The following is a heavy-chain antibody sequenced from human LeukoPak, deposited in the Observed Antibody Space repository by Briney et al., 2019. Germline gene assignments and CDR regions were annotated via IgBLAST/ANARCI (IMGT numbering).Heavy chain of an antibody. D-gene: IGHD6-13*01. Sequence: GRSLRLSCAASGFTFSSHGMHWVRQAPGKGLEWVAVISYDENNKYYADSVKGRFTISRDNSKNTLYLQMNSLRAEDTAVYYCAKCLGSGWYASSDWGQGTLVTVSS. V-gene: IGHV3-30*18. CDR3: AKCLGSGWYASSD. J-gene: IGHJ4*02. CDR2: ISYDENNK. CDR1: GFTFSSHG.